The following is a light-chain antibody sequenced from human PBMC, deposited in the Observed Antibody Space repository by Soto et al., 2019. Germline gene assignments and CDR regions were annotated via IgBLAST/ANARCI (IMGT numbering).Light chain of an antibody. CDR1: QSVSSY. CDR2: GAS. V-gene: IGKV3-20*01. CDR3: QQYGGSPRT. J-gene: IGKJ1*01. Sequence: IVLTQSPATLSLSPWERATLSCRASQSVSSYLAWYQQKPGQAPRLLIYGASSRATGIPDRFSGSGSGTDFTLTITRLEPEDFAVYYCQQYGGSPRTFGQGTKVDI.